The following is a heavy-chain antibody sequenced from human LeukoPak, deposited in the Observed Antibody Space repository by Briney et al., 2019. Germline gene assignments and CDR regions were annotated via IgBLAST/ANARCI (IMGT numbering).Heavy chain of an antibody. J-gene: IGHJ4*02. CDR2: ISYDGSNK. Sequence: GRSLRLSCAASGFTFSSYAMHWVRQAPGKGLEWVAVISYDGSNKYYADSVKGRFTISRDNSKNTLYLQMNSLRAEDTAVYYCAREGPVTIFGVVTDPSPYYFDYWGQGTLVTVSS. CDR3: AREGPVTIFGVVTDPSPYYFDY. D-gene: IGHD3-3*01. V-gene: IGHV3-30-3*01. CDR1: GFTFSSYA.